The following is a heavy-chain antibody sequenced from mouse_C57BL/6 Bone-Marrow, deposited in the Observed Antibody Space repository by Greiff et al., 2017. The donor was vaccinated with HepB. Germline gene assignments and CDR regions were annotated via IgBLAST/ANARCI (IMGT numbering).Heavy chain of an antibody. CDR1: GYTFTDYY. D-gene: IGHD1-1*01. J-gene: IGHJ2*01. Sequence: EVQLQQSGPVLVKPGASVKMSCKASGYTFTDYYMNWVKQSHGKSLEWIGVINPYNGGTSYNQKFKGKATLTVDKSSSTAYMELNSLTSEDSAVYYCARRGTTVVGNYFDYWGQGTTLTVSS. CDR2: INPYNGGT. CDR3: ARRGTTVVGNYFDY. V-gene: IGHV1-19*01.